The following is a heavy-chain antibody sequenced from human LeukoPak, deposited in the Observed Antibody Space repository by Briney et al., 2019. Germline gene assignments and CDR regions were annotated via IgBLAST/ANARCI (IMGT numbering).Heavy chain of an antibody. J-gene: IGHJ4*02. D-gene: IGHD3-16*01. CDR1: GFTFSSYW. CDR3: ARDNSSYDYVWGSYTPARTPGGLDY. Sequence: TGGSLRLSCAASGFTFSSYWMHWVRQAPGKGLVWVSRINSDGSSTSYADSVKGRFTISRDNAKNTPYLQMNSLRAEDTAVYYCARDNSSYDYVWGSYTPARTPGGLDYWGQGTLVTVSS. CDR2: INSDGSST. V-gene: IGHV3-74*01.